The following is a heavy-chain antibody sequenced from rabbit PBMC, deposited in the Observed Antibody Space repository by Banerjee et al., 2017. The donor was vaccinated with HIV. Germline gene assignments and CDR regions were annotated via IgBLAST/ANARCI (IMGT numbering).Heavy chain of an antibody. CDR2: IGTNSGGT. Sequence: QQLVESGGGLVKPGASLTLTCKASGFDFSSYYYMCWVRQAPGKGLEWIACIGTNSGGTYYASWAKGRFTISQTSSTTVTLQMTSLTAADTATYFCARTRIGDGTTLSLWGPGTLVTVS. V-gene: IGHV1S40*01. CDR3: ARTRIGDGTTLSL. CDR1: GFDFSSYYY. D-gene: IGHD7-1*01. J-gene: IGHJ4*01.